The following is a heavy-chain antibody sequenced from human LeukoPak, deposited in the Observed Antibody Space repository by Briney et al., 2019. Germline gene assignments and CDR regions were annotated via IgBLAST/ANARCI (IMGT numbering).Heavy chain of an antibody. CDR1: GFTFSSYE. CDR3: AREHSSSGWGYFDY. Sequence: PGGSLRLSCAASGFTFSSYEMNWVRQAQGKGRGGVSYITKRGSGSTIYYAGSVKGRFPVSRDDAKNSLYLQMNSLRVEDTAVYYCAREHSSSGWGYFDYWGQGALVTVSS. D-gene: IGHD6-25*01. V-gene: IGHV3-48*03. J-gene: IGHJ4*02. CDR2: ITKRGSGSTI.